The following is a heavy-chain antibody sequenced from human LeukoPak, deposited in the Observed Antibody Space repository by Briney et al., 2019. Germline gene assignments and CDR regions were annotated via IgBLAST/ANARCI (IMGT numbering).Heavy chain of an antibody. CDR3: ARDLLVVDDDAFDI. V-gene: IGHV1-69*01. CDR1: GGTFTSYA. D-gene: IGHD3-22*01. J-gene: IGHJ3*02. Sequence: SVKVSCKGSGGTFTSYAISWVRQAPGQGLEWMGGIIPIFGTANYAQKFQGRVTITADESTSTAYMELSSLRSEDTAVYYCARDLLVVDDDAFDIWGQGTMVTVPS. CDR2: IIPIFGTA.